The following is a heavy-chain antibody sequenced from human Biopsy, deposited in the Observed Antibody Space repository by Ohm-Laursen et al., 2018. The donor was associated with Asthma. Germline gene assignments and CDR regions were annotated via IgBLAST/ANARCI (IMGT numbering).Heavy chain of an antibody. Sequence: SLRLSCTASGFSFSNSGMHWVRQAPGKGLEWVAVISFDGKNSTYTDSVKGRFTISRDNTRNTLHLEMNSLRAEDAAVYFCAKEVFPGWHQRRGPDSWGQGTLVTVSS. V-gene: IGHV3-30*18. D-gene: IGHD1-1*01. CDR2: ISFDGKNS. CDR1: GFSFSNSG. J-gene: IGHJ4*02. CDR3: AKEVFPGWHQRRGPDS.